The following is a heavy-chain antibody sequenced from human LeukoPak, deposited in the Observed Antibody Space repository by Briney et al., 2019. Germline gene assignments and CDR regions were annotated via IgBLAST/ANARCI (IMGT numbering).Heavy chain of an antibody. J-gene: IGHJ4*02. CDR2: IKQDGSEK. D-gene: IGHD6-13*01. V-gene: IGHV3-7*04. CDR3: ARGTIAAAGYYYFDY. Sequence: GGSLRLSCAASGFXFSSYWISWVRQAPGKGLEWVAHIKQDGSEKYYVDSVKGRFTISRDNAKNSLYLQMNSLRAEDTAVYHCARGTIAAAGYYYFDYWGQGTQVTVSS. CDR1: GFXFSSYW.